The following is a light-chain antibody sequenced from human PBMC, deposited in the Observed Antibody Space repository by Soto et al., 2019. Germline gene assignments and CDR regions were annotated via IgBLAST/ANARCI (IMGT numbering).Light chain of an antibody. Sequence: QSALTQPASVSGSPGQSIAISCTGTSSDVGGYDYVSWYQQHPGKAPKLMIYDVSNRPSGVSNRFSGSKSDNTASLTISGLQAEDEADYYCSSYTISSTDVFGTGTKVTVL. CDR2: DVS. CDR1: SSDVGGYDY. V-gene: IGLV2-14*01. J-gene: IGLJ1*01. CDR3: SSYTISSTDV.